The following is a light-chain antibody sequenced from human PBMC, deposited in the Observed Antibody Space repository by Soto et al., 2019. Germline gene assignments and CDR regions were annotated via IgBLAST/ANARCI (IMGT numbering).Light chain of an antibody. Sequence: DIPMTQSPSSLSASVGDRVTITCRASQSIANYLNWYQQRPGKAPVLLIYTASSLQSGVPSRFSGSGSGTDFTLTISSLQPEDFATYYCQQSYDTPLTFGGGTKVEIK. CDR2: TAS. V-gene: IGKV1-39*01. J-gene: IGKJ4*01. CDR3: QQSYDTPLT. CDR1: QSIANY.